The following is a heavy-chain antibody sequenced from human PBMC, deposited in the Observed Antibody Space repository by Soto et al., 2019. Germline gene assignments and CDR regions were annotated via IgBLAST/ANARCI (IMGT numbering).Heavy chain of an antibody. CDR2: ISSSSSYI. CDR1: GFTFSSYS. Sequence: EVQLVESGGGLVKPGGSLRLSCAASGFTFSSYSMNWVRQAPGKGLEWVSSISSSSSYIYYADSVKGRFTISRDNAKNSLYLQMNSLRAEDTAVYYCASNINISADAFDIWGQGTMVTVSS. CDR3: ASNINISADAFDI. J-gene: IGHJ3*02. D-gene: IGHD3-9*01. V-gene: IGHV3-21*01.